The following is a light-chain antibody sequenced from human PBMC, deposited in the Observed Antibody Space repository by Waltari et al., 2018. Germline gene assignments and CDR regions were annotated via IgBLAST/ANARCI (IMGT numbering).Light chain of an antibody. Sequence: QSALTQPASVSGSPGQSITISCPGTSSDVGGYHYVSWYQQHPGKAPKLMIYDVSKRPSGVSNRFSGSKSGNTASLTISGLQAEDEADYYCCSYAGSSTLVFGGGTKLTVL. CDR3: CSYAGSSTLV. J-gene: IGLJ2*01. V-gene: IGLV2-23*02. CDR2: DVS. CDR1: SSDVGGYHY.